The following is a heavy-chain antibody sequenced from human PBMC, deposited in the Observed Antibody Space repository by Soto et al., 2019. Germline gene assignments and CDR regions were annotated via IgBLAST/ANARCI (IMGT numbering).Heavy chain of an antibody. V-gene: IGHV3-23*01. CDR2: ISGVGGGT. D-gene: IGHD6-13*01. CDR3: TRRSIAAAGF. Sequence: GGSLRLSCAASGFTFSSYAMNWVRQAPGKGLEWVSVISGVGGGTYYADSVKGRFTISRDNSKNTLYLQMNSLTAEDTAVYYCTRRSIAAAGFWGQGTLVTVSS. J-gene: IGHJ4*02. CDR1: GFTFSSYA.